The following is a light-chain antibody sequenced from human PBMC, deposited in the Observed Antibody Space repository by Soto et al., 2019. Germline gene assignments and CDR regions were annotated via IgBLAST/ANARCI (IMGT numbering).Light chain of an antibody. CDR3: SSYGGSNIPLYV. CDR1: SSDVGSYNL. J-gene: IGLJ1*01. Sequence: QSVLTQPASVSGSPGQSITISCTGTSSDVGSYNLVSWYQQHPGKAPKLMIYEVDKRPSGVPDRFSGSKSGNTASLTVSGLQAEDEADYYCSSYGGSNIPLYVFGTGTKLTVL. CDR2: EVD. V-gene: IGLV2-23*02.